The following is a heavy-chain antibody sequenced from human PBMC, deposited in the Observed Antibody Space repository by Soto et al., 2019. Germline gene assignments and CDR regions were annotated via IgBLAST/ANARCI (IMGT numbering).Heavy chain of an antibody. CDR2: IHSDGST. Sequence: GGSLRLSGASSGFTVRSNYMSWVRQAPGKGLQWVSLIHSDGSTYYADSVKGRFTISRDSYKNTLSLQMNSLKAEDTAVYYCAGDQETTGWAVWGQGALVTVSS. CDR3: AGDQETTGWAV. CDR1: GFTVRSNY. V-gene: IGHV3-66*01. D-gene: IGHD6-19*01. J-gene: IGHJ4*02.